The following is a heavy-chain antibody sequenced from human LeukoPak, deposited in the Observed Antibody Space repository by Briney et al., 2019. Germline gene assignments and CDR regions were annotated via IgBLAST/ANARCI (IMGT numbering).Heavy chain of an antibody. D-gene: IGHD4-11*01. CDR2: IYYSGST. CDR1: GGSVSSGSYY. J-gene: IGHJ4*02. CDR3: ARDRVRGNSNPFFDN. Sequence: SETLSLTCTVSGGSVSSGSYYWSWIRQPPGKGLEWIGYIYYSGSTNYNPSLKSRVTISVDTSKNQFSLKLNSVTAADTAVYYCARDRVRGNSNPFFDNWGQGTLVTVSS. V-gene: IGHV4-61*01.